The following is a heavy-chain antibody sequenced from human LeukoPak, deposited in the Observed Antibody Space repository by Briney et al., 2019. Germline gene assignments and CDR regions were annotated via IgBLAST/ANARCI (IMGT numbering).Heavy chain of an antibody. Sequence: ASVKVSCKASGYTFAGYYMHWVRQPPAQGLEWMGWINPKIGGTNYAQKFQGRVTMTRDTSISTAYMELSRLRSDDTAVYYCAREIGSGSFLDNWGQGTLVTVSS. CDR3: AREIGSGSFLDN. V-gene: IGHV1-2*02. J-gene: IGHJ4*02. D-gene: IGHD3-10*01. CDR2: INPKIGGT. CDR1: GYTFAGYY.